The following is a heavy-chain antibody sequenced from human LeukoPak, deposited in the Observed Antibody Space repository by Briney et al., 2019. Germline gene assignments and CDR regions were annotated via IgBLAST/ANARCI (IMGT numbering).Heavy chain of an antibody. CDR2: ISSSGRTI. CDR1: GFTLSSFE. Sequence: GGSLRLSCAASGFTLSSFEMNWVRQAPGKGLEWVSYISSSGRTIYYADSVKGRFAISRDNAKNSLYLQMNSLRAEDTAVYYCARLGITMIVVVRKDAFDTWGQGTMVTVSS. CDR3: ARLGITMIVVVRKDAFDT. V-gene: IGHV3-48*03. D-gene: IGHD3-22*01. J-gene: IGHJ3*02.